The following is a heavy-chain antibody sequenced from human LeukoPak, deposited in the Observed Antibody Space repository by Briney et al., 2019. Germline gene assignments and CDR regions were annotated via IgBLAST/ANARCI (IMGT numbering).Heavy chain of an antibody. Sequence: GGSLRLSCAASGFTVSSNYMSWVRQAPGKGLEWVSVIYSGGSTYYADSVKGRFTISRDNSKNTLYLQMNSQRAEDTAVYYCAKTRVDGSSGWYGLDYFDYWGQGTLVTVSS. V-gene: IGHV3-66*01. D-gene: IGHD6-19*01. CDR1: GFTVSSNY. CDR3: AKTRVDGSSGWYGLDYFDY. J-gene: IGHJ4*02. CDR2: IYSGGST.